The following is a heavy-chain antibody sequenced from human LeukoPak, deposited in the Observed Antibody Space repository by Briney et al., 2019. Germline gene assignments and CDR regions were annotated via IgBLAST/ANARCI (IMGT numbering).Heavy chain of an antibody. J-gene: IGHJ5*02. D-gene: IGHD6-13*01. CDR1: GFTFSSYW. CDR2: ISSSGSTI. V-gene: IGHV3-48*04. Sequence: GGSLRLSCAASGFTFSSYWMSWVRLAPGKGLEWVSYISSSGSTIYYADSVKGRFTISRDNAKNSLYLQMNSLRAEDTAVYYSARDKIRGYSSSWPPSNWFDPWGQGTLVTVSS. CDR3: ARDKIRGYSSSWPPSNWFDP.